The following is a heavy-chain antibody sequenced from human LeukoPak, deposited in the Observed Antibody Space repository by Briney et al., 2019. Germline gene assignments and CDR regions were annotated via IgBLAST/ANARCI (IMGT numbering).Heavy chain of an antibody. CDR3: AKGRRYYGSGSYMDY. V-gene: IGHV3-30*02. CDR2: IWYDGSNE. Sequence: GGSLRLSCATSGFAFSSSGMHWVRQAPGKGLEWVAVIWYDGSNEYYADSVKGRFTISRDNSKNTLYLQMNSLRAEDTAVYYCAKGRRYYGSGSYMDYWGQGTLVTVSS. D-gene: IGHD3-10*01. J-gene: IGHJ4*02. CDR1: GFAFSSSG.